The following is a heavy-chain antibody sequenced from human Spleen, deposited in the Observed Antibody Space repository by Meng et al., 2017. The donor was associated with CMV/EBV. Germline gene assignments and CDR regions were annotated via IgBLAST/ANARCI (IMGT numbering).Heavy chain of an antibody. V-gene: IGHV3-NL1*01. CDR1: GFTFNNYG. D-gene: IGHD2-21*01. J-gene: IGHJ4*02. CDR3: ASGLWSDY. CDR2: IAYSGDNT. Sequence: GGSLRLSCAASGFTFNNYGMHWVRQAPGKGLEWVSSIAYSGDNTYYAGSVKGRFTISRDNSKNTLSLQLNSLRVDDTALYYCASGLWSDYWGQGTLVTVSS.